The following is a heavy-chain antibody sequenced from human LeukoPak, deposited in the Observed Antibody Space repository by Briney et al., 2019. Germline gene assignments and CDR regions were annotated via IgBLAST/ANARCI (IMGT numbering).Heavy chain of an antibody. CDR1: GGSFSGYY. CDR3: ARQATMPPPDDY. V-gene: IGHV4-34*01. D-gene: IGHD5-24*01. J-gene: IGHJ4*02. Sequence: SETLSLTCAVYGGSFSGYYWSWIRQPPGKGLEWIGEINHSGSTNYNPPLKSRVTISVDTSKNQFSLKLSSVTAADTAVYYCARQATMPPPDDYWGQGTLVTVSS. CDR2: INHSGST.